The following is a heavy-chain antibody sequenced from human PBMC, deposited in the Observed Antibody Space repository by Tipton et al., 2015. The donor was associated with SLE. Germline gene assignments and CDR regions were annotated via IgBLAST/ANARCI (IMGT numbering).Heavy chain of an antibody. V-gene: IGHV4-39*01. CDR1: GGSITTTPYY. D-gene: IGHD3-10*01. CDR3: AGLSPLWFGEYTEY. Sequence: TLSLTCIVSGGSITTTPYYWGWIRQSPEKGLEWIGSTHYSGTTYYNPSLESRVTMSMDTSKNEFSLNLRSVTATDTAVYYCAGLSPLWFGEYTEYWGQGTLVTVTS. J-gene: IGHJ4*02. CDR2: THYSGTT.